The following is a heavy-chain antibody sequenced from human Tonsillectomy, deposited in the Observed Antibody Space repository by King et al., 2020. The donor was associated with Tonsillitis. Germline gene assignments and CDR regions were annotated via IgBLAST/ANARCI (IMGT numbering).Heavy chain of an antibody. J-gene: IGHJ6*03. CDR2: ISSSSGYI. CDR3: ARGDTPWAYSKSVDF. V-gene: IGHV3-21*01. D-gene: IGHD2-21*01. Sequence: VQLVESGGGLVKPGGSLRLSCEASGFTLDSYTMNWVRQAPGKGLEWVSSISSSSGYIYYADSVKGRFTISRDNAKNSLYLQMNSLRAEDTDVYYCARGDTPWAYSKSVDFGGKGPT. CDR1: GFTLDSYT.